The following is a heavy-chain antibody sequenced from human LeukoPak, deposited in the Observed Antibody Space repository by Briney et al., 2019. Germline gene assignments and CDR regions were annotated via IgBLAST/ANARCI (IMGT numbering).Heavy chain of an antibody. Sequence: ASVKVSCKASGYTFTGYYMHWVRQAPGQGLEWMGWINPNRGGTNYAQKFQGRVTMTRDTSISTAYMELSRLRSDDTAVYYCARGSIAARYLVDYWGQGTLVTVSS. D-gene: IGHD6-6*01. CDR1: GYTFTGYY. V-gene: IGHV1-2*02. CDR2: INPNRGGT. J-gene: IGHJ4*02. CDR3: ARGSIAARYLVDY.